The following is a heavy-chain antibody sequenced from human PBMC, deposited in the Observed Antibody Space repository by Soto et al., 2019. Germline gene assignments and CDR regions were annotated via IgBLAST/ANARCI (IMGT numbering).Heavy chain of an antibody. CDR2: IYFSGSGTS. Sequence: SETLSLTCSVSGDFISNTTYYWAWVRQAPGKGLEWVGSIYFSGSGTSHYNPSLKSRVTISVDTSKNQFSLKLTSVTAADTAVYYCARPGYSFGTSGYYPFDYWGQGTLVTVSS. D-gene: IGHD3-22*01. V-gene: IGHV4-39*01. CDR1: GDFISNTTYY. J-gene: IGHJ4*02. CDR3: ARPGYSFGTSGYYPFDY.